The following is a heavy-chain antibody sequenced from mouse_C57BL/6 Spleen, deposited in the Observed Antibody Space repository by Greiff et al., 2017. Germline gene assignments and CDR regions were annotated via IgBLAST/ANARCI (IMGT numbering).Heavy chain of an antibody. V-gene: IGHV2-9-1*01. J-gene: IGHJ4*01. CDR2: IWTGGGT. CDR1: GFSLTSYA. D-gene: IGHD2-1*01. CDR3: ARNYGNYDYAMDY. Sequence: VKVVESGPGLVAPSQSLSITCTVSGFSLTSYAISWVRQPPGKGLEWLGVIWTGGGTNYNSALKSRLSISKDNSKSQVFLKMNSLQTDDTARYYCARNYGNYDYAMDYWGQGTSVTVSS.